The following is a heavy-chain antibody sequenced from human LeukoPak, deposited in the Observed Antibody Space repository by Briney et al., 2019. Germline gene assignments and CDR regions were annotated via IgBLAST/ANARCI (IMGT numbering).Heavy chain of an antibody. CDR1: GFTFSSYS. Sequence: GSLRLSCAASGFTFSSYSMNWVRQAPEKGLEWVSSISSSSSYIYYADSVKGRFTISRGNAKNSLYLQMNSLRAEDTAVYYCARDASTMVRGVHDYWGQGTLVTVSS. CDR2: ISSSSSYI. V-gene: IGHV3-21*01. CDR3: ARDASTMVRGVHDY. J-gene: IGHJ4*02. D-gene: IGHD3-10*01.